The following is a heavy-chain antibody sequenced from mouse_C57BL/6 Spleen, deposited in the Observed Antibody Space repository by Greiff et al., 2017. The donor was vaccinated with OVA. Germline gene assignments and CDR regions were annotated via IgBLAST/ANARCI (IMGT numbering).Heavy chain of an antibody. D-gene: IGHD2-4*01. V-gene: IGHV5-6*01. CDR2: ISSGGSYT. Sequence: EVKVVESGGDLVKPGGSLKLSCEASGFTFSSYGMSWVRQTPDKRLEWVATISSGGSYTYYPDSVKGRFTISRDNAKNTLYLQMSSLKSEDTAMYYCARQYYDYDRGFDVWGTGTTVTVSS. CDR1: GFTFSSYG. CDR3: ARQYYDYDRGFDV. J-gene: IGHJ1*03.